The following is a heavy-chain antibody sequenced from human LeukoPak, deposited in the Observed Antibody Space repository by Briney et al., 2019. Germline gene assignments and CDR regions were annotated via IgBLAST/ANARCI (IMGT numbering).Heavy chain of an antibody. D-gene: IGHD6-19*01. CDR3: ARDQWLVRRTTGFDY. J-gene: IGHJ4*02. Sequence: SETLSLTCTVSGGSISRYYWSWIRQPPGKGLEWIGEINHSGSTNYNPSLKSRVTISVDTSKNQFSLKLSSVTAADTAVYYCARDQWLVRRTTGFDYWGQGTLVTVSS. V-gene: IGHV4-34*01. CDR1: GGSISRYY. CDR2: INHSGST.